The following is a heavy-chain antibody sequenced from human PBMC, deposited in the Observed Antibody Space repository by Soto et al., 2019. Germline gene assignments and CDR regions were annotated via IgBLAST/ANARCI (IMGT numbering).Heavy chain of an antibody. J-gene: IGHJ4*03. CDR1: GGSITNSSYY. Sequence: SETLSLTCSVSGGSITNSSYYWGWIRQPPGKGLEWIGNTYYSGSAYYTPSLKSRVTISVDTSKNQFSLRLTSVTAAGTAVYYCARLARHDYYGTSGYFDYWGQGTMVTVSS. CDR2: TYYSGSA. CDR3: ARLARHDYYGTSGYFDY. D-gene: IGHD3-22*01. V-gene: IGHV4-39*01.